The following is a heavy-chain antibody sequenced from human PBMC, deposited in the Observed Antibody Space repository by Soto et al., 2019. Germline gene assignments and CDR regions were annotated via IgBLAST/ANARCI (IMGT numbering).Heavy chain of an antibody. D-gene: IGHD2-21*02. CDR2: IRSGRDT. CDR1: GFTVSSYA. J-gene: IGHJ6*02. V-gene: IGHV3-21*01. CDR3: AREETAWPLAYGLDV. Sequence: GGSLRLSCAASGFTVSSYAMSWVRQAPGKGLEWVSSIRSGRDTFYADSVKGRFSISRDDATSSVSLQMNSLRGEDTAVYFCAREETAWPLAYGLDVWGQGTTVTVSS.